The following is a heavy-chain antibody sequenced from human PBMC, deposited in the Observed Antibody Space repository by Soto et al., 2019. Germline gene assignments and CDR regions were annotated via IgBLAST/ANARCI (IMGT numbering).Heavy chain of an antibody. Sequence: ETRSHTCTGGDASIGTVVCSWTWVRQPPGKGLEWIGYIYYSGSTNYNPSLKSRVTISVDTSKNQFSLKLSSVTAADTAVYYCAREFSTYCGGDCLLVDPWGQG. J-gene: IGHJ5*02. CDR3: AREFSTYCGGDCLLVDP. CDR2: IYYSGST. V-gene: IGHV4-61*08. CDR1: DASIGTVVCS. D-gene: IGHD2-21*02.